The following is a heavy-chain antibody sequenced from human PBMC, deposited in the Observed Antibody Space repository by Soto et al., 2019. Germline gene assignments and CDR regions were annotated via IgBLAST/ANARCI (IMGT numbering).Heavy chain of an antibody. D-gene: IGHD2-2*02. V-gene: IGHV1-8*01. Sequence: QVQLVQSGAEVKKPGASVKVSCKASGYSFSTYDINWVRQAAGQGLEWMGWVNPKSGNTDYAQRFRGRGTMTSNTSMSPAYMELRALPPKDTAVYYCARPYCDGTSCYTELLDHWDKGTLVTVSS. J-gene: IGHJ5*02. CDR2: VNPKSGNT. CDR3: ARPYCDGTSCYTELLDH. CDR1: GYSFSTYD.